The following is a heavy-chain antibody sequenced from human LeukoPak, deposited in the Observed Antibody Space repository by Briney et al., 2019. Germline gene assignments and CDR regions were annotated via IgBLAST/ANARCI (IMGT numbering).Heavy chain of an antibody. Sequence: GGSLRLSCAASGFTFSSYGMHWVRQAPGKGLEWVAFIRYDGSNKYYADSVKGRFTISRDNSKNTLYLQMNSLRAEATAVYYCAKDGGYAYNWFDPWGQGTLVTVSS. J-gene: IGHJ5*02. V-gene: IGHV3-30*02. CDR2: IRYDGSNK. CDR1: GFTFSSYG. CDR3: AKDGGYAYNWFDP. D-gene: IGHD2-8*01.